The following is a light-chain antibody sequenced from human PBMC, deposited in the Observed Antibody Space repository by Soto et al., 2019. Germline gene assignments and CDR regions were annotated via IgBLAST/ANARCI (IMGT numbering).Light chain of an antibody. J-gene: IGLJ2*01. CDR3: SSYTGTSNVVA. CDR2: DVT. CDR1: SSDIGTYDY. Sequence: QSALTQPASVSGSPGQSITISCTGTSSDIGTYDYVSWYQQSPGKAPKLLISDVTHRPSGVSSRFSGSKSGNTASLTIAGLQADDEADYYCSSYTGTSNVVAFGGGTKLTVL. V-gene: IGLV2-14*01.